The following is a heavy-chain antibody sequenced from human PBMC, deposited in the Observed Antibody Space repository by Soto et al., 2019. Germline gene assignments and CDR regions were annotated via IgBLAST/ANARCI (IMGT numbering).Heavy chain of an antibody. D-gene: IGHD3-3*01. CDR2: IYYSGST. V-gene: IGHV4-59*01. CDR3: ARATNSRYDFWSGAYYYYYMEV. J-gene: IGHJ6*03. Sequence: SETLSLTCTVSGGSISSYYWSWIRQPPGKGLEWIGYIYYSGSTNYNPSLKSRVTISVDTSKNQFSLKLSSVTAADTAVYYCARATNSRYDFWSGAYYYYYMEVWGRGTTVTVSS. CDR1: GGSISSYY.